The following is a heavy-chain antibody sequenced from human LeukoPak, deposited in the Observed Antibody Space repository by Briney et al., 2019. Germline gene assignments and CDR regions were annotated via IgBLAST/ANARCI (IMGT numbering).Heavy chain of an antibody. CDR1: GFPFNIYG. Sequence: GGSLRLSCAASGFPFNIYGLHWVRQAPGKGLEWVALISFDGGVRYYADSVKGRFTISRDNSRNTLYLQMNSLRSEDSAVYYCLTEDTPTVFDYWGQGTLVTVSS. J-gene: IGHJ4*02. CDR3: LTEDTPTVFDY. V-gene: IGHV3-30*03. CDR2: ISFDGGVR. D-gene: IGHD5-18*01.